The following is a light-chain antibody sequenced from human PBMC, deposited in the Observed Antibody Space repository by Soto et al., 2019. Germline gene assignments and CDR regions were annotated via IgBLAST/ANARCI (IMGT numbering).Light chain of an antibody. Sequence: AIQLTQSPSSLSASVGDRVIITCRASQAIRNDLVWFQEKPGKPPKIVVYAASTLQAGVPSRFSRTGFGRVFTLTISSLQADGFATYFCLQDHGYPYTCGQGTKVDIK. J-gene: IGKJ2*01. CDR3: LQDHGYPYT. CDR1: QAIRND. CDR2: AAS. V-gene: IGKV1-6*02.